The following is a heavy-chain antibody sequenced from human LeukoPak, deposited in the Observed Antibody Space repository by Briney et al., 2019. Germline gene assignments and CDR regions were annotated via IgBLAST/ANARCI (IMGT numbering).Heavy chain of an antibody. CDR3: ARGLRYLPAAMPY. D-gene: IGHD2-2*01. CDR1: GGTFSSYA. J-gene: IGHJ4*02. Sequence: SVKVSCKASGGTFSSYAISWVRQAPGQGLEWMGRIIPILGIANYAQKFQGRVTITADKSTSTAYMELSSLRSEDTAVYYCARGLRYLPAAMPYWGQGTLVTVSS. V-gene: IGHV1-69*04. CDR2: IIPILGIA.